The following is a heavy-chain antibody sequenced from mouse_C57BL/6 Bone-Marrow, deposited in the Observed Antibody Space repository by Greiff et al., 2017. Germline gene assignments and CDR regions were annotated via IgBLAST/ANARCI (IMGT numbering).Heavy chain of an antibody. V-gene: IGHV5-6*02. CDR2: ISSGGSYT. Sequence: EVKLMESGGDLVKPGGSLKLSCAASGFTFSSYGMSWVRQTPDKRLEWVATISSGGSYTYYPDSVKGRFTISRDNAKNTLYLQMSSLKSEDTAMYYCARRGLRTWFAYWGQGTLVTVSA. CDR3: ARRGLRTWFAY. CDR1: GFTFSSYG. J-gene: IGHJ3*01. D-gene: IGHD2-2*01.